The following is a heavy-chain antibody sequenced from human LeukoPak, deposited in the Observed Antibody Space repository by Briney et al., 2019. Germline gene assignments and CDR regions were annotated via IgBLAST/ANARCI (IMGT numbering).Heavy chain of an antibody. CDR1: GFTFTDYT. V-gene: IGHV3-23*01. D-gene: IGHD6-6*01. Sequence: GGSLRLSCAASGFTFTDYTMTWVRQAPGKGLEWVSGISGSGGSTYYADSVKGRFTISRDNSKNTLYLQMNSLRAEDTAVYYCAKVTHSSIAAPYGMDVWGQGTTVTVSS. J-gene: IGHJ6*02. CDR3: AKVTHSSIAAPYGMDV. CDR2: ISGSGGST.